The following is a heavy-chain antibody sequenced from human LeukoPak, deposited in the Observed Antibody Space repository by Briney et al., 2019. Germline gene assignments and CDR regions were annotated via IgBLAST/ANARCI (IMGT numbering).Heavy chain of an antibody. Sequence: PGRSLRLSCSASGFTFNRFYLHWVRQAPGKGLEFVSHISSNGATTYYADSVKGRFTVSRDNSKNTLFLQMNSLRAEDTAVYYCAKDGGLWVSAHWGDSWGRGTLVTVSS. J-gene: IGHJ4*02. V-gene: IGHV3-64*04. CDR3: AKDGGLWVSAHWGDS. CDR2: ISSNGATT. CDR1: GFTFNRFY. D-gene: IGHD7-27*01.